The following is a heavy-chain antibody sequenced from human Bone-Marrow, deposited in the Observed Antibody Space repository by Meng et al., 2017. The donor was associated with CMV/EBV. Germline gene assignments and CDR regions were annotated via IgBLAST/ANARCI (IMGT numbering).Heavy chain of an antibody. D-gene: IGHD2-8*01. J-gene: IGHJ6*02. V-gene: IGHV3-30*02. CDR1: GFAFRNYA. Sequence: GESLKISCAASGFAFRNYAMYWVRQAPGKGLEWVAYVQYDGSSEKYADSVKGRFTISRDSSKNTLYLQMNSLRPEDTAVYFCAKDDHGVDVWGQGTTVTVSS. CDR3: AKDDHGVDV. CDR2: VQYDGSSE.